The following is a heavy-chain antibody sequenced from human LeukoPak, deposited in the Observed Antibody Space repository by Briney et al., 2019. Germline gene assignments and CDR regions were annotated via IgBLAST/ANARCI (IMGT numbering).Heavy chain of an antibody. CDR3: ARWAAANDY. CDR1: GYTFTTYA. D-gene: IGHD6-13*01. J-gene: IGHJ4*02. Sequence: ASVKVSCKASGYTFTTYAISWVRQAPGQGLEWMGWISTYNGNTNYAQMLQGRVTMTTDTSTSTAYMELRSLRSDDTAVYYCARWAAANDYWGQGTLVTVSS. V-gene: IGHV1-18*01. CDR2: ISTYNGNT.